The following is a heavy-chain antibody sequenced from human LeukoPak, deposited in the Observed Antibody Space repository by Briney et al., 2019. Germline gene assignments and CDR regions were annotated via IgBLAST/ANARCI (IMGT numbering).Heavy chain of an antibody. V-gene: IGHV3-21*01. J-gene: IGHJ4*02. CDR3: ARGRPLFEDY. CDR2: ISSSSSYI. D-gene: IGHD3-10*02. Sequence: GGSLGLSCAASGFTFDSYSMNWVRQAPGKGLEWVSSISSSSSYISYADSVKGQFTISRDNAKNSLYLQMNNLRVEDTAVYYCARGRPLFEDYWGQGTLVTVSS. CDR1: GFTFDSYS.